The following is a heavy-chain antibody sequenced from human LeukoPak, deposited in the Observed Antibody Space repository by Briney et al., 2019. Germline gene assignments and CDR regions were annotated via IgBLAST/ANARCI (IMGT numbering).Heavy chain of an antibody. CDR2: XXTSGST. J-gene: IGHJ4*02. CDR3: ARVAYYYDSSGPHYYFDY. D-gene: IGHD3-22*01. V-gene: IGHV4-4*07. CDR1: GGSIXSYY. Sequence: SETLSLTCTGSGGSIXSYYWSWIRXPAXXXXXXXGXXXTSGSTNYNSSLKCRVTMSVDTSKNQFSLKLSSVTAADTAVYYCARVAYYYDSSGPHYYFDYWGQGTLVTVSS.